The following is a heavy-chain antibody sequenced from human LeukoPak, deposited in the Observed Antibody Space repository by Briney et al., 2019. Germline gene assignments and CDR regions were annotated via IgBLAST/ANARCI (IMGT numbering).Heavy chain of an antibody. CDR2: INPSGGST. CDR3: ARGGIVGATTNWFDP. J-gene: IGHJ5*02. V-gene: IGHV1-46*01. Sequence: ASVKVSCKASGYTFTSYYMHWVRQAPGQGLEWMGIINPSGGSTSYAQKFQGRVTMTRDMSTSTVYMELSSLRSEDTAVYYCARGGIVGATTNWFDPWGQGTLVTVSS. CDR1: GYTFTSYY. D-gene: IGHD1-26*01.